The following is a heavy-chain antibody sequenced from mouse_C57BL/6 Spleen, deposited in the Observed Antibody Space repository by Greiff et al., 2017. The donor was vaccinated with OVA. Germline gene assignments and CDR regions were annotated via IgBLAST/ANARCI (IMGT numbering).Heavy chain of an antibody. CDR1: GFTFSSYA. V-gene: IGHV5-4*01. Sequence: EVKLVESGGGLVKPGGSLKLSCAASGFTFSSYALSWVRPTPEKRLEWVATISDGGSYTYYPDNVKGRFTISRDNAKNNLYLQMSHLKSEDTAMYYCARDGGWFLDYWGQGTTLTVSS. D-gene: IGHD2-3*01. CDR3: ARDGGWFLDY. CDR2: ISDGGSYT. J-gene: IGHJ2*01.